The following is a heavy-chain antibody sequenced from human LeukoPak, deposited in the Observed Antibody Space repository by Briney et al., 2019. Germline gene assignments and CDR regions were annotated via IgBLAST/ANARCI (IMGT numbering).Heavy chain of an antibody. V-gene: IGHV4-39*07. Sequence: SETLSLTCTVSGGSISSSSYYWGWIRQPPGKGLEWIGSIYYSGSTYYNPSLKSRVTISVDTSKNQFSLKLSSVTAADTAVYYCARGAITRVGASSIWGQGTMVTVSS. D-gene: IGHD1-26*01. CDR3: ARGAITRVGASSI. CDR1: GGSISSSSYY. CDR2: IYYSGST. J-gene: IGHJ3*02.